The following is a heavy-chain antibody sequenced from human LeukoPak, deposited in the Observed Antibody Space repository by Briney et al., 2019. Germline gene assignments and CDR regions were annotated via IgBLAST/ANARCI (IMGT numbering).Heavy chain of an antibody. V-gene: IGHV4-30-2*01. D-gene: IGHD2-15*01. J-gene: IGHJ6*02. Sequence: SETLSLTCAVSGGSISSGGYSWSWLRQPPGKGLEWIGYIYHSGSTYYNPSLKSRVTISVDRSKNQFSLKLSSVTAADTAVYYCARGKGSYYYYGMDVWGQGTTVTVSS. CDR2: IYHSGST. CDR3: ARGKGSYYYYGMDV. CDR1: GGSISSGGYS.